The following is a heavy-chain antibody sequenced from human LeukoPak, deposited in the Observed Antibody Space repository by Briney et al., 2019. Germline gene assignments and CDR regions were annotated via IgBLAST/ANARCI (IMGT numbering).Heavy chain of an antibody. CDR1: GYSISSGYY. D-gene: IGHD6-19*01. Sequence: SETLSLTCAVSGYSISSGYYWGWLRQPPGKGLEWIGSIYHSGSTYCNPSLKRRVTISVDTSKNQFSLKLSSVTAADTAVYYCARGKGSGWDHHAEYYYYYYYMDVWGKGTTVTVSS. CDR2: IYHSGST. J-gene: IGHJ6*03. V-gene: IGHV4-38-2*01. CDR3: ARGKGSGWDHHAEYYYYYYYMDV.